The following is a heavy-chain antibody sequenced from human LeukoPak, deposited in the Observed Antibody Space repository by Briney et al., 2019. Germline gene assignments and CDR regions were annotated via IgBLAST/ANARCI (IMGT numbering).Heavy chain of an antibody. V-gene: IGHV3-30*03. CDR1: GFSFSNHG. Sequence: GGPLRLSCVASGFSFSNHGMHWVRQAPGKGLGWVSVIASDGGAKFYADSVKGRFTLSRDNSKNTFFLQMNFLTVEDTAIYYCAREATWGQWYFDHWGQGTPVTVSS. J-gene: IGHJ4*02. CDR3: AREATWGQWYFDH. D-gene: IGHD6-19*01. CDR2: IASDGGAK.